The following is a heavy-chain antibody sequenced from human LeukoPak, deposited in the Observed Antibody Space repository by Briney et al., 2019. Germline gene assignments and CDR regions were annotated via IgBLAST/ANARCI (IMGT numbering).Heavy chain of an antibody. Sequence: GGSLRLSCAASGFSFSTNLMSWVRQAPGKGLEWVSAINPDRTYYADSVKGRLTISRDKYKNTVDLRINSPRAEDTAIYYCVKEHVDRAFTRSFEIWSQGTVVTVPS. D-gene: IGHD3-10*01. CDR3: VKEHVDRAFTRSFEI. J-gene: IGHJ3*02. CDR1: GFSFSTNL. V-gene: IGHV3-23*01. CDR2: INPDRT.